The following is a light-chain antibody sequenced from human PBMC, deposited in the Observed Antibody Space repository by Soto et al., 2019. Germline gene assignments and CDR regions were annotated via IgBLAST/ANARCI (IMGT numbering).Light chain of an antibody. J-gene: IGKJ3*01. CDR3: QQSYTYPRT. CDR2: ASS. CDR1: QGISTY. Sequence: DIQMTQSPSSLSASVGDRVTITCRASQGISTYLAWYQQRPGKAPKLLIYASSTLQSGVPSRFSGSGSGTEFALTISSLQPEDFASYYCQQSYTYPRTFGPGTKVDIK. V-gene: IGKV1-9*01.